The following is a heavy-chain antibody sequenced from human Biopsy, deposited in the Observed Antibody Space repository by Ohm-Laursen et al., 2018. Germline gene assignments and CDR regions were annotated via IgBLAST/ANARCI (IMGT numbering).Heavy chain of an antibody. CDR2: INPGGGDT. J-gene: IGHJ5*02. CDR1: GYFFIIFH. V-gene: IGHV1-46*01. Sequence: ASVKVSCKTSGYFFIIFHLHWLRQAPGQSFEWMGIINPGGGDTRYAAKFLGRVTMTRDMSTNTVYMELARLSADDKAMYFCARNGTGGSNWLDPWGQGTLITVSS. CDR3: ARNGTGGSNWLDP. D-gene: IGHD1-1*01.